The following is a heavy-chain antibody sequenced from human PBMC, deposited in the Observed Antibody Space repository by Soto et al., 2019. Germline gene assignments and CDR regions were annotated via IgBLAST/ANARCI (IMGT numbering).Heavy chain of an antibody. CDR1: GFTFSTCW. Sequence: GGSLRLSCAASGFTFSTCWMDWVRQAPGKGLVWVSRINEDGSSTYYADSVKGRFIVSRDNAKNTLYLQINSLRVEDTAIYYCTRDRPIDYWGQGTLVTVSS. J-gene: IGHJ4*02. CDR2: INEDGSST. CDR3: TRDRPIDY. V-gene: IGHV3-74*01.